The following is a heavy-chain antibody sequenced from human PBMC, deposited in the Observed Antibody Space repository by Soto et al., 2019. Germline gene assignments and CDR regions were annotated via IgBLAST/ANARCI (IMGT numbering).Heavy chain of an antibody. J-gene: IGHJ6*02. Sequence: PSETLSLTCAVYGGSFSGYYWSWIRQPPGKGLEWIGEINHSGSTNYNPSLKSRVTISVDTSKNQFSLKLSSVTAADTAVYYCARGYCSSTSCYARGHYYGIEVWVQGTRVTVS. CDR1: GGSFSGYY. CDR3: ARGYCSSTSCYARGHYYGIEV. D-gene: IGHD2-2*01. V-gene: IGHV4-34*01. CDR2: INHSGST.